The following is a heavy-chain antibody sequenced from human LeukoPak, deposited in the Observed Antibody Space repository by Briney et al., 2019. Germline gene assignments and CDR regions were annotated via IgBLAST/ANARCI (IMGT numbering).Heavy chain of an antibody. J-gene: IGHJ4*02. D-gene: IGHD2-8*02. Sequence: TGGSLRLSCGASGFTFSTFAMIWVRQPPGKGLEWVSSIFPSGDEIHYADSVRGRFTISRDNSKSTLSLQMNSLRAEDTAIYYCATYRQVLLPFESWGQGTLVTVSS. CDR1: GFTFSTFA. CDR3: ATYRQVLLPFES. CDR2: IFPSGDEI. V-gene: IGHV3-23*01.